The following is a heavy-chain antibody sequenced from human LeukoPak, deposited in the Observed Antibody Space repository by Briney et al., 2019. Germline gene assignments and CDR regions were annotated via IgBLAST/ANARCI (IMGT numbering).Heavy chain of an antibody. V-gene: IGHV3-11*01. CDR1: GFTFSYYD. CDR2: IGSSTRTI. CDR3: ARATVTQYFDY. J-gene: IGHJ4*02. Sequence: PGGSLRLSCAASGFTFSYYDMTWVRQAPGRGLEWVSYIGSSTRTIYYADSVRGRFTISRDNAKSSLSLQMNSLRAEDTAVYYCARATVTQYFDYWGQGTLVTVSS. D-gene: IGHD4-17*01.